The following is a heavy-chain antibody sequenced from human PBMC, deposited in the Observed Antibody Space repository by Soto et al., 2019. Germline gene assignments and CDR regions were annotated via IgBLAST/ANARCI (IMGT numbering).Heavy chain of an antibody. CDR1: GFTFSSYG. CDR2: ISYDGSNK. V-gene: IGHV3-30*18. Sequence: QVQLVESGGGVVQPGRSLRLSCAASGFTFSSYGMHWVRQAPGKGLEWVAVISYDGSNKYYADSVKGRFTISRDNSKNTLYLQMNSLRAEDTAVYYCAKDMMDYGGNEDFDYWGQGTLVTVSS. J-gene: IGHJ4*02. D-gene: IGHD4-17*01. CDR3: AKDMMDYGGNEDFDY.